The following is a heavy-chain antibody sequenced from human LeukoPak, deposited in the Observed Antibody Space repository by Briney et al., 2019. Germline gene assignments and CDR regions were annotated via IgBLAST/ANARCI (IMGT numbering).Heavy chain of an antibody. Sequence: SGGSLRLSCAASGFTFSTSAMSWVRQAPGKGLEWVSAISSSGGTTYYADSVKGRFTISRDNSKNTVYLQMNSLRAEDTATYYCAKEGFSGSTIVECWGQGTLSTVSS. D-gene: IGHD5-12*01. CDR3: AKEGFSGSTIVEC. J-gene: IGHJ4*02. CDR1: GFTFSTSA. CDR2: ISSSGGTT. V-gene: IGHV3-23*01.